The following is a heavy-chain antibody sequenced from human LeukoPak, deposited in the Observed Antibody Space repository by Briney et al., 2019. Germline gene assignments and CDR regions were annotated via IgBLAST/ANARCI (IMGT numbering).Heavy chain of an antibody. D-gene: IGHD5-12*01. CDR3: ARAVSDYDYFDY. CDR2: ISSSSSYI. V-gene: IGHV3-21*01. J-gene: IGHJ4*02. CDR1: GFTFNSYS. Sequence: GGALRLSCAASGFTFNSYSMNWVRQAPGKGLEWVSSISSSSSYIYYADSMKGRFTISRDNAKNSLYLQMNSLRAEDTAVYYCARAVSDYDYFDYWGQGTLVTVSS.